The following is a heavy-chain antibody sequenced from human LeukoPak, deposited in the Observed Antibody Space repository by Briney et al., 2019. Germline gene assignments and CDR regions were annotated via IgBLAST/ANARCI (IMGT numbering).Heavy chain of an antibody. D-gene: IGHD3-22*01. CDR3: VRQPPGVYDTTQNWFDP. V-gene: IGHV5-10-1*01. Sequence: GESLKISCKVSAYSFPSYWITWVRQVPGKGLEWMGRIAPSDSYTNYNPSFEGHVTMSVEKSITTVYLQWSSLKAPDTAMYYCVRQPPGVYDTTQNWFDPWGQGTLVTVS. CDR2: IAPSDSYT. CDR1: AYSFPSYW. J-gene: IGHJ5*02.